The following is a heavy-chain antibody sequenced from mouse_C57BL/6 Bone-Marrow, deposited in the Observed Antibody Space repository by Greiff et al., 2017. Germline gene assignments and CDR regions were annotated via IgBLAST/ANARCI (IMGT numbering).Heavy chain of an antibody. CDR3: TRRGLWPHYYAMDY. CDR2: ISSGGDYI. J-gene: IGHJ4*01. D-gene: IGHD1-1*02. Sequence: EVKLMESGEGLVKPGGSLKLSCAASGFTFSSYAMSWVRQTPEKRLEWVAYISSGGDYIYYADTVKGRFTISRDNARNTLYLQMSSLKSEDIAMYYCTRRGLWPHYYAMDYWGQGTSVTVSS. V-gene: IGHV5-9-1*02. CDR1: GFTFSSYA.